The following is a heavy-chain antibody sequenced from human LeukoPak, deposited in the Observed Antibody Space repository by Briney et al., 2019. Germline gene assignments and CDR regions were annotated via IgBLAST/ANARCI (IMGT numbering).Heavy chain of an antibody. J-gene: IGHJ4*02. CDR1: GGSISSYY. CDR3: ARGSGSFGY. D-gene: IGHD3-10*01. V-gene: IGHV4-59*01. Sequence: SETLSLTCTVSGGSISSYYWRWIRQPPGKGLEWIGYIYYSGSTNYNPSLKSRVTISVDTSKNQFSLKLKSVTAADTAVYYCARGSGSFGYWGQGTLVTVSS. CDR2: IYYSGST.